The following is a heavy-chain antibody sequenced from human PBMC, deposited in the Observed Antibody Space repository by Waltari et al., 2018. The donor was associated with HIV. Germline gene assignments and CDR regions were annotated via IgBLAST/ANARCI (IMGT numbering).Heavy chain of an antibody. CDR2: INTETGKP. CDR1: GYTFTDFA. J-gene: IGHJ4*02. V-gene: IGHV7-4-1*02. CDR3: ARLNLKNGHLPSY. Sequence: QVQLVQSGSELRTPGASVKVACKTSGYTFTDFALNWVRQAPGQGLQWMGWINTETGKPAYAQDFTGRFVISLDTSVSTTYLQISSLKAEDTALYYCARLNLKNGHLPSYWGQGTLVTVSS. D-gene: IGHD2-8*01.